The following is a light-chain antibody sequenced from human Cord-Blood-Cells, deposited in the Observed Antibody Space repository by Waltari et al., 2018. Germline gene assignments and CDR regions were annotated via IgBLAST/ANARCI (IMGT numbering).Light chain of an antibody. CDR2: DVS. CDR3: RSYTSSSTLGV. CDR1: SSDVGGYNY. J-gene: IGLJ2*01. Sequence: QSALTQPASVSGSPGPSITISCTGTSSDVGGYNYVAWYQQHPGKAPKLMIYDVSNRPSGVSNRFSGSKSGNTASLTISGLQAEDEADYYCRSYTSSSTLGVFGGGTKLTVL. V-gene: IGLV2-14*01.